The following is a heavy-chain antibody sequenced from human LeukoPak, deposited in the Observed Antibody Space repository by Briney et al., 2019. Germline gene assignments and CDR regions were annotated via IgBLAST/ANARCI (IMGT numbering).Heavy chain of an antibody. Sequence: GASVKVSCKASGYTFTSYGISWVRQAPGQGLEWMGWISAYNGNTNYAQKLQGRVTMTTDTSTSTAYMELSSLRSEDTAVYYCARDRGYSYGNDYYYYYMDVWGKGTTVTVSS. V-gene: IGHV1-18*01. CDR1: GYTFTSYG. CDR2: ISAYNGNT. CDR3: ARDRGYSYGNDYYYYYMDV. J-gene: IGHJ6*03. D-gene: IGHD5-18*01.